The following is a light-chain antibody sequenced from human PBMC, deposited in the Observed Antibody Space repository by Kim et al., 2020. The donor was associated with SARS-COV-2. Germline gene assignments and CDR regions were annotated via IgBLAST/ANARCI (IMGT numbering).Light chain of an antibody. J-gene: IGLJ3*02. CDR1: SSDVGRFDF. CDR3: CSYTSTYSWI. CDR2: SVD. Sequence: GQSLTISCSGTSSDVGRFDFVAWYQQYPGTSPKLIIYSVDRRPSGVSNRFSGSKSGNAASLTISGLQADDEADYYCCSYTSTYSWIFGGGTKLTVL. V-gene: IGLV2-14*03.